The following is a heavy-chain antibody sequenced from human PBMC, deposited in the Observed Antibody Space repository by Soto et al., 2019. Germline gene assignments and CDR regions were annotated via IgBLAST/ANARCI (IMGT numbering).Heavy chain of an antibody. CDR1: GFTFSSYY. D-gene: IGHD1-26*01. CDR2: IKPDGSDK. Sequence: EVQLVESGGGLVQPGGSLRLSCAASGFTFSSYYMTWVRQAPGKGLEWVANIKPDGSDKYYVDSVKGRFTISRDNARNSLYQQMNSLRAEDTAVYYCARGTSYFRHWGQGTLVTVSS. V-gene: IGHV3-7*05. J-gene: IGHJ4*02. CDR3: ARGTSYFRH.